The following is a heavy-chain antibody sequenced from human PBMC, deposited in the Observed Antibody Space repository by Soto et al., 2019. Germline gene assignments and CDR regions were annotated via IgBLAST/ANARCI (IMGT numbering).Heavy chain of an antibody. V-gene: IGHV4-31*03. CDR3: ARLYDYIWGSYPGPFDY. J-gene: IGHJ4*02. CDR2: IYYSGST. CDR1: GGSISSGGYY. D-gene: IGHD3-16*02. Sequence: SETLSLTCTVSGGSISSGGYYWSWIRQHPGKGLEWIGYIYYSGSTYYNPSLKSRVTISVDTSKNQFSLKLSSVTAADTAVYYCARLYDYIWGSYPGPFDYWGQGPLVTVSS.